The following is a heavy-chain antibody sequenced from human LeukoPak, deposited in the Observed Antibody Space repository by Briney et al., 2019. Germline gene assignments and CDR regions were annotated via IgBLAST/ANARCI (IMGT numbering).Heavy chain of an antibody. V-gene: IGHV4-59*01. CDR3: VASEGARDEFDY. D-gene: IGHD5-24*01. Sequence: SETLPLTCTVSGGSISSYYWSWIRQSPGKGLEWIGYIYDSGSINYSPSLKSRVTISVDTSKNHFSLRLSSVTAADTAVYYCVASEGARDEFDYWGQGTLVTVSS. J-gene: IGHJ4*02. CDR1: GGSISSYY. CDR2: IYDSGSI.